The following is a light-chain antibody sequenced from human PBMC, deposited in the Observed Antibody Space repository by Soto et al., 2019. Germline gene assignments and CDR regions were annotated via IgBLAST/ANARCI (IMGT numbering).Light chain of an antibody. J-gene: IGKJ5*01. CDR2: DAS. Sequence: IGMTHSRAAQSGSPGESATLSCRASQSVSSNLAWHQQKPGQAPRILMYDASTRATGISARFSGSGSGTEFTLTISSLQSEDFAVYYCQQYHNWPITFGQGTRLEIK. CDR1: QSVSSN. CDR3: QQYHNWPIT. V-gene: IGKV3-15*01.